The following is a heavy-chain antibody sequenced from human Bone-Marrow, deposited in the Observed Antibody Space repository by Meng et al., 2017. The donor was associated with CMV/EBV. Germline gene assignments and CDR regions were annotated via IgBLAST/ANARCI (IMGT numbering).Heavy chain of an antibody. J-gene: IGHJ5*02. Sequence: SVKVSCKASGGTFSSYAISWVRQAPGQGLEWMGGIIPIFGTANYAQKFQGRVTMTRDTSISTAYMELSRLRSDDTAVYYCARDRKYCSSTSCSGNWFDPWGQGTLVTVSS. D-gene: IGHD2-2*01. V-gene: IGHV1-69*05. CDR1: GGTFSSYA. CDR2: IIPIFGTA. CDR3: ARDRKYCSSTSCSGNWFDP.